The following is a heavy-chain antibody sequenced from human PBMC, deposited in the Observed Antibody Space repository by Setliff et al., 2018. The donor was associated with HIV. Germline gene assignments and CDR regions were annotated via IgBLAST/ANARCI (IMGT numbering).Heavy chain of an antibody. CDR1: GVSTSSSHYY. Sequence: SETLSLTCTVSGVSTSSSHYYWGWIRQPPGKGLEWIGYIYYSGSTYYNPSLKSRVTISVDTSKNQFSLRLNSVTAADTAVYYCARQGNIVVVTSFDYWGQGTLVTVSS. J-gene: IGHJ4*02. CDR3: ARQGNIVVVTSFDY. CDR2: IYYSGST. D-gene: IGHD2-21*02. V-gene: IGHV4-39*07.